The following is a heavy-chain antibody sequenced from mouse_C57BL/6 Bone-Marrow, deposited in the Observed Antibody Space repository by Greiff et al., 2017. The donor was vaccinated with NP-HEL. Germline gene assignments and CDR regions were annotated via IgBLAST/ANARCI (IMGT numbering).Heavy chain of an antibody. V-gene: IGHV1-59*01. CDR1: GYTFTSYW. J-gene: IGHJ4*01. CDR3: ARARSCDCAMDY. Sequence: QVQLQQPGAELVRPGTSVKLSCKASGYTFTSYWMHWVTQRPGQGLEWIGVIDPSDSYTNYNQKFKGKATSTVDTSSSTAYMQRSSRTSEDAAVYDCARARSCDCAMDYWGQGTSVTVSS. CDR2: IDPSDSYT.